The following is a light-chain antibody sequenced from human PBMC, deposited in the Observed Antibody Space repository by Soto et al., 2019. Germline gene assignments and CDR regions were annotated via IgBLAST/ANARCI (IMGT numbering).Light chain of an antibody. V-gene: IGLV1-40*01. CDR2: GNN. Sequence: QPVLTQPPSVSGAPGQRVTISCTGSSSNLGAHYDVHWYQQLPGTAPRLLIYGNNNRASGVPDRFSGSKSGTSASLAITGLQAEDEADYYCQSYDSSLSGSKVFGGGTKLPVL. J-gene: IGLJ2*01. CDR3: QSYDSSLSGSKV. CDR1: SSNLGAHYD.